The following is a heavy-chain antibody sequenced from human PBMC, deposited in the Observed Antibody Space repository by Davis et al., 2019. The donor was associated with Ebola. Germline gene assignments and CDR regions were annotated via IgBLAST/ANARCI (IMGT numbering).Heavy chain of an antibody. J-gene: IGHJ3*02. CDR3: ARDRPTYCSGGSCYFLAFDI. D-gene: IGHD2-15*01. Sequence: AASVKVSCKAFGYTFTSYGISWVRQAPGQGLEWMGWISAYNGNTNYAQKLQGRVTMTTDTSTSTAYMELRSLRSDDTAVYYCARDRPTYCSGGSCYFLAFDIWGQGTMVTVSS. V-gene: IGHV1-18*01. CDR1: GYTFTSYG. CDR2: ISAYNGNT.